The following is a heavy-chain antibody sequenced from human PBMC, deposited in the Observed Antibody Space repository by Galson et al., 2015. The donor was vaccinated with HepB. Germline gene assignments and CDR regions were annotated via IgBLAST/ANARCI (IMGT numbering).Heavy chain of an antibody. CDR2: FDPEDGET. CDR1: GYTLTELS. V-gene: IGHV1-24*01. D-gene: IGHD1-14*01. J-gene: IGHJ4*02. CDR3: ATPHKHHRVPRAFDY. Sequence: SVKVSCKVSGYTLTELSMHWVRQAPGKGLEWMGGFDPEDGETIYAQKFQGRVTMTEDTSTDTAYMELSSLRSEDTAVYYCATPHKHHRVPRAFDYWGQGTLVTVSS.